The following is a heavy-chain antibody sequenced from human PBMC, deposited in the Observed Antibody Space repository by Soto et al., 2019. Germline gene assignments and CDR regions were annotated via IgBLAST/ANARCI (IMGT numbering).Heavy chain of an antibody. CDR1: GYTFTSYH. CDR2: ISAYNTNT. V-gene: IGHV1-18*01. CDR3: ARDTPPTDY. J-gene: IGHJ4*02. Sequence: QVPLVQSGAEVKKPGASVQVSCKTSGYTFTSYHISWVRQATGQGLEWMGWISAYNTNTNYAQKFQGRVTMTTDTLTSTAYMELRSLRSDDTAVYYCARDTPPTDYWGQGTLVTVSS.